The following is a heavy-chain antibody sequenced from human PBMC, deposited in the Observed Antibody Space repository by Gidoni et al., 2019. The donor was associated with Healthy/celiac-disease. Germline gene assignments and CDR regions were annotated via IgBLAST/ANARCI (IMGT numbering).Heavy chain of an antibody. CDR2: ISSSSSTI. Sequence: EVQLVESGGGLVQPGGSLRLSCAASGFTFSSYSMNWVRQAPGKGLEWVSYISSSSSTIYYADSVKGRFTISRDNAKNSLYLQMNSLRDEDTAVYYCARDYRGRGIAAAGTRDPGGFQHWGQGTLVTVSS. D-gene: IGHD6-13*01. CDR3: ARDYRGRGIAAAGTRDPGGFQH. J-gene: IGHJ1*01. V-gene: IGHV3-48*02. CDR1: GFTFSSYS.